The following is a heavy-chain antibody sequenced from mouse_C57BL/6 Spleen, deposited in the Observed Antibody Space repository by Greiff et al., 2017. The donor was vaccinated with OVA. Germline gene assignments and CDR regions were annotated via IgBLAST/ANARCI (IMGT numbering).Heavy chain of an antibody. D-gene: IGHD1-1*01. V-gene: IGHV1-26*01. J-gene: IGHJ2*01. Sequence: EVQLQQSGPELVKPGASVKISCKASGYTFTDYYMNWVKQSHGKSLEWIGDINPNNGGTSYNQKFKGKATLTVDKSSSTAYMELRSLTSEDSAVYYCARGNYYGSSPWGQGTTLTVSS. CDR2: INPNNGGT. CDR3: ARGNYYGSSP. CDR1: GYTFTDYY.